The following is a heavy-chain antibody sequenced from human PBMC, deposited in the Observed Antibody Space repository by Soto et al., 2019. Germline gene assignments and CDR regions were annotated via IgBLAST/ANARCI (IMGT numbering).Heavy chain of an antibody. J-gene: IGHJ6*02. Sequence: QVQLMQSGAEVKKPGSSVKVSCKASGGTFSTSAISWVRQAPGEGLEWVGGIMPVFATPDYAQKFQGRVTISADESKTTAYLELTSLTTDDTAVYYCARDKDRQQLGGNYYYIWDVWGQGTAITVSS. CDR1: GGTFSTSA. CDR2: IMPVFATP. V-gene: IGHV1-69*12. D-gene: IGHD3-3*02. CDR3: ARDKDRQQLGGNYYYIWDV.